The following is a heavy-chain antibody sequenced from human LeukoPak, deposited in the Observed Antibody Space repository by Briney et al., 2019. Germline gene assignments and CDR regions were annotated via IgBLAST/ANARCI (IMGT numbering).Heavy chain of an antibody. V-gene: IGHV7-4-1*02. CDR1: GYTFTSYA. CDR2: INTNTGNP. J-gene: IGHJ6*02. Sequence: ASVKVSCKASGYTFTSYAMNWVRQAPGQGLEWMGWINTNTGNPTYAQGFTGRFVFSLDTSVSTAYLQISGLKAEDTAVYYCAREAHLTGYVPATYGMDVWGQGTTVTVSS. D-gene: IGHD3-9*01. CDR3: AREAHLTGYVPATYGMDV.